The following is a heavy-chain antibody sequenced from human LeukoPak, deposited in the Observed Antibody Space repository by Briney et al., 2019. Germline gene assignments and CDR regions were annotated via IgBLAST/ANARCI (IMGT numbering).Heavy chain of an antibody. V-gene: IGHV4-39*07. Sequence: SETLSLTCTVSGGSISSSSYYWGWIRQPPGKGLEWIGSIYYSGSTYYNPSLKSRVTISVDTSRNQFSLKLSSVTAADTAVYYCATKNYNWNYSLYYFDYWGQGTLVTVSS. CDR1: GGSISSSSYY. CDR2: IYYSGST. D-gene: IGHD1-7*01. CDR3: ATKNYNWNYSLYYFDY. J-gene: IGHJ4*02.